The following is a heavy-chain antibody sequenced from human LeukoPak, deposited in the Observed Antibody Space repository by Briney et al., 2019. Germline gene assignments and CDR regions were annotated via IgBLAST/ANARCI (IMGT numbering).Heavy chain of an antibody. CDR3: ARGAWGYGDPTDY. CDR2: IHPSIGST. D-gene: IGHD4-17*01. V-gene: IGHV1-46*01. Sequence: ASVKVSCKASGHTFSNFYIYWVRQAPGQGLEWTGMIHPSIGSTTYAQKFQGRITLTRDTSTETVYMELRSLRSDDTAVYYCARGAWGYGDPTDYWGQGTLVTVSS. J-gene: IGHJ4*02. CDR1: GHTFSNFY.